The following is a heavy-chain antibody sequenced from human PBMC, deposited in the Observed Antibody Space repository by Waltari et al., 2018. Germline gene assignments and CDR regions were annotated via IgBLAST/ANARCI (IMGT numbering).Heavy chain of an antibody. J-gene: IGHJ5*01. CDR3: ARGGYSGSYYKFDP. Sequence: QVQLVQSGAEVKKPGASVNISCKASGYTSITYYIHWVRQAPGQGLEWMGKIDPSGQSTSYGQKLHGRFTMTRDTSTSTAYMELSGLRSEDTAVYYCARGGYSGSYYKFDPWGQGTLVIVAS. V-gene: IGHV1-46*01. CDR1: GYTSITYY. CDR2: IDPSGQST. D-gene: IGHD1-26*01.